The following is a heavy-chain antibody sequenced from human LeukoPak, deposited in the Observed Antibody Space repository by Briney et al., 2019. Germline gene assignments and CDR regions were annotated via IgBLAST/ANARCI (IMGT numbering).Heavy chain of an antibody. CDR3: AKGFVRGYYFDY. CDR1: GFTFSDYY. V-gene: IGHV3-23*01. CDR2: ISGSGGST. D-gene: IGHD3-10*01. Sequence: GGSLRLSCAASGFTFSDYYMSWIRQAPGKGLEWVSAISGSGGSTYYADSVKGRFTISRDNSKNTLYLQMNSLRAEDTAVYYCAKGFVRGYYFDYWGQGTLVTVSS. J-gene: IGHJ4*02.